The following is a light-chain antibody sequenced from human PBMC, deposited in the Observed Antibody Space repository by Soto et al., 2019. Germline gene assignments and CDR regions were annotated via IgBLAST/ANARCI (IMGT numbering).Light chain of an antibody. Sequence: TVLTQYPATLSFSPGERATLSCRAIQSVSSSYLAWYQQKPGQAPRLLIYGASSRATGIPDRFSGSGSGTDFTLTISRLEPEDFAVYYCQQYGSSQTFGQGTKVDIK. CDR3: QQYGSSQT. J-gene: IGKJ1*01. CDR2: GAS. V-gene: IGKV3-20*01. CDR1: QSVSSSY.